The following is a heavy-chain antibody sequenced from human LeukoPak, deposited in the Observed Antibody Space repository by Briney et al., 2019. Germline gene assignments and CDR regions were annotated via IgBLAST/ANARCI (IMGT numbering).Heavy chain of an antibody. Sequence: GGSLRLSCAASGFTSSSYSMSWVRQAPGKGLEWVSSISSSSSYIYYADSVKGRFTISRDNAKNSLYLQMNSLRAEDTAVYYCARGWGTMVRSQGGMDVWGQGTTVTVSS. J-gene: IGHJ6*02. V-gene: IGHV3-21*01. CDR2: ISSSSSYI. CDR1: GFTSSSYS. CDR3: ARGWGTMVRSQGGMDV. D-gene: IGHD3-10*01.